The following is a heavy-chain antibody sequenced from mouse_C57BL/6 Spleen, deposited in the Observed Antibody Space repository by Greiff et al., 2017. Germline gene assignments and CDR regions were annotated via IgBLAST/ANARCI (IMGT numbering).Heavy chain of an antibody. J-gene: IGHJ2*01. V-gene: IGHV7-3*01. CDR1: GFTFTDYY. Sequence: EVKVEESGGGLVQPGGSLSLSCAASGFTFTDYYMSWVRQPPGKALEWLGFIRNKANGYTTEYSASVKGRFTISRDNSQSILYLQMNALRAEDSATYYCARSSLWYYFDYWGQGTTLTVSS. D-gene: IGHD1-1*02. CDR3: ARSSLWYYFDY. CDR2: IRNKANGYTT.